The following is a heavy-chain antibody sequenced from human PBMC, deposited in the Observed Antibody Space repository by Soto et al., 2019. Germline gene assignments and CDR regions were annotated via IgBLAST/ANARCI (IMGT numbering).Heavy chain of an antibody. Sequence: ASVKVSCKASGYTFTGYYMHWVRQAPGQGLEWMGWINPNSGGTNYAQKFQGWVTMTRDTSISTAYMELSRLRSDDTAVYYCERDLKDFWSGYYLDYWGQGTLVTVSS. V-gene: IGHV1-2*04. D-gene: IGHD3-3*01. CDR2: INPNSGGT. CDR1: GYTFTGYY. CDR3: ERDLKDFWSGYYLDY. J-gene: IGHJ4*02.